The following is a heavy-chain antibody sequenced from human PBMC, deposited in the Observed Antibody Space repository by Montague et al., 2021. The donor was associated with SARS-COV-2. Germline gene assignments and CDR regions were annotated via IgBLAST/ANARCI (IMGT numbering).Heavy chain of an antibody. D-gene: IGHD4-23*01. CDR3: ARSYGTTVVTRAFDY. J-gene: IGHJ4*02. Sequence: PALVKPTQTLTLTCTFSGFSLSTSGMCVSWIRPPPGKALEWLTLIDWADDKYYSTSLKTRLTISKDTSKNQVVLTMTNMDPVDTATYYCARSYGTTVVTRAFDYWRQGTLVTDYS. CDR2: IDWADDK. V-gene: IGHV2-70*01. CDR1: GFSLSTSGMC.